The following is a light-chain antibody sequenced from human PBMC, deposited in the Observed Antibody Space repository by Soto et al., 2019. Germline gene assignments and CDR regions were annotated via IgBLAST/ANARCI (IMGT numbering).Light chain of an antibody. Sequence: QSVLTQPPSVSGAPGQRVTISCTGSSSNIGAGYDVNWYQQLPGTAPKVLIYGNSNRPSGVPDRFSGSKSGASAFLAITGLQAEDEADYYCQSYDSSLSTSVFGGGTQLTVL. CDR3: QSYDSSLSTSV. J-gene: IGLJ2*01. CDR1: SSNIGAGYD. CDR2: GNS. V-gene: IGLV1-40*01.